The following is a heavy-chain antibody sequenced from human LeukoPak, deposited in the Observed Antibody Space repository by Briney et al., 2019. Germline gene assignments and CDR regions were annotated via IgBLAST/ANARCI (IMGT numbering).Heavy chain of an antibody. D-gene: IGHD2-15*01. V-gene: IGHV4-39*07. CDR1: GGSFRSSYYY. Sequence: PSETLSLTCTVSGGSFRSSYYYWGWIRQPPGKGLEWIGYMYHSGSTYYNPSLKSRVTISVDRSKNQFSLKLSSVTAADTAVYYCARDILYCSGGSCYDWFDPWGQGTLVTVSS. CDR3: ARDILYCSGGSCYDWFDP. CDR2: MYHSGST. J-gene: IGHJ5*02.